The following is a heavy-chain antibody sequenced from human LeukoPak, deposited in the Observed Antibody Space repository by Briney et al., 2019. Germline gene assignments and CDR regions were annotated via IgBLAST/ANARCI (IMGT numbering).Heavy chain of an antibody. CDR2: IYYSGST. CDR3: ARLPDYYDSNGYYFDY. Sequence: SETLSLTCTVSGGSISSYYWSWIRQPPGKGLEWIGYIYYSGSTNYNPSLKSRVTISVETSKNQFSLKLSSVTAADTAVYYCARLPDYYDSNGYYFDYWGQGTLVTVSS. V-gene: IGHV4-59*01. D-gene: IGHD3-22*01. J-gene: IGHJ4*02. CDR1: GGSISSYY.